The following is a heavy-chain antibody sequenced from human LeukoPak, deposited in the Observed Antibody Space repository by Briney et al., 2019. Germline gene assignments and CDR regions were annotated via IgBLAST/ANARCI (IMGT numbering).Heavy chain of an antibody. V-gene: IGHV4-59*02. CDR2: IYYSGST. J-gene: IGHJ4*02. CDR3: AGTPSTAMVRGGYYFDY. CDR1: GGSVTSYY. Sequence: SETLSLTCTVSGGSVTSYYWSWIRQPPGKGLEWIGYIYYSGSTNYNPSLKSRVTISVDRSKNQFSLKLSSVTAADTAVYYCAGTPSTAMVRGGYYFDYWGQGTLVTVSS. D-gene: IGHD3-10*01.